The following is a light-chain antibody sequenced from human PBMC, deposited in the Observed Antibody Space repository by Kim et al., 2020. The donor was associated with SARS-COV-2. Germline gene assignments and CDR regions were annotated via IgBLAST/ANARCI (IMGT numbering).Light chain of an antibody. V-gene: IGKV3-11*01. CDR3: QQRGNWPPYT. CDR2: DAS. CDR1: ESVYSY. Sequence: LYPGESATLSCRASESVYSYLAGYQQKPGQAPRLLIYDASNRATGIPARFSGSGSGTDFTLTISSLESEDFAVYYCQQRGNWPPYTFGQGTKLEI. J-gene: IGKJ2*01.